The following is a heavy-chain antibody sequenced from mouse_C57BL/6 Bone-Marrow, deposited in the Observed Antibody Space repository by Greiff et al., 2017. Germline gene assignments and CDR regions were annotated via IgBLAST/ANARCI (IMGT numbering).Heavy chain of an antibody. CDR1: GFNIKNTY. Sequence: VQLQQSVAELVRPGASVKLSCTASGFNIKNTYMHWVQQRPEKGLEWIGEIAPANGNPKYAPNVPGKATITADTSSSTGYLQLSSLTSEDTAIYYCARANIRGDYWGQGTTLTVSS. CDR2: IAPANGNP. J-gene: IGHJ2*01. V-gene: IGHV14-3*01. D-gene: IGHD1-1*01. CDR3: ARANIRGDY.